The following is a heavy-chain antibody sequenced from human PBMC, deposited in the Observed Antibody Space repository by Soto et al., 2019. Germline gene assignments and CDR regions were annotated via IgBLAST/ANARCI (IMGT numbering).Heavy chain of an antibody. CDR2: ISSSSTTI. CDR1: GFTFSSYN. J-gene: IGHJ4*02. V-gene: IGHV3-48*02. Sequence: GGSLRLSCAASGFTFSSYNMNWVRQSPGKGLEWVSYISSSSTTIYYADSVKGRFTISRDDAKHSVYLQMNSLTDEDTAVYYCAGSIFGVVMYYWGQGT. D-gene: IGHD3-3*01. CDR3: AGSIFGVVMYY.